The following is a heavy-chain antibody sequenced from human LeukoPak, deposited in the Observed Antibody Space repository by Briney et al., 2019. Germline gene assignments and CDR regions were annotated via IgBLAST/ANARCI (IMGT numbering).Heavy chain of an antibody. V-gene: IGHV3-23*01. CDR2: ISGSGGST. J-gene: IGHJ3*02. D-gene: IGHD3-22*01. CDR3: AKDLNYYDSSGYWTDAFDI. Sequence: GGSLRLSCAASGFTFSSYAMSWVRQAPGKGLEWVSAISGSGGSTYYADSVKGRFTISRDNSKNTLYLQMNSLRAEDTAVYYCAKDLNYYDSSGYWTDAFDIWGQGTMVTVSS. CDR1: GFTFSSYA.